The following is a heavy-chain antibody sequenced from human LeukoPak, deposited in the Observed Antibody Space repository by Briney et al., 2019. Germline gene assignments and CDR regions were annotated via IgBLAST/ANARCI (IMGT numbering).Heavy chain of an antibody. CDR3: AVGANPGAFDY. CDR2: INSDGSTT. J-gene: IGHJ4*02. D-gene: IGHD1-26*01. CDR1: GFTFSNYW. V-gene: IGHV3-74*01. Sequence: PGGSLRLSCAASGFTFSNYWMHWVRQAPGKGLVWVSRINSDGSTTTYADSVKGRFTISRDNAKNTLYLQMNSLRAEDTAVYYCAVGANPGAFDYWGQGTLVTVSS.